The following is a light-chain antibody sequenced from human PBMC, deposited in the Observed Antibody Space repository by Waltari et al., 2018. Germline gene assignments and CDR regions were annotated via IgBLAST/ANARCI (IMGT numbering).Light chain of an antibody. V-gene: IGKV3-11*01. Sequence: EIVLTQSPATLSFSPGERATLSCRASQSVSSYLVWYQQKPGQTPRLLIYGASNRATGIPARFSGSGSGTDVTLTISSIESEDFAVYYCHQRSNWPITFGQGTRLEIK. CDR2: GAS. CDR1: QSVSSY. CDR3: HQRSNWPIT. J-gene: IGKJ5*01.